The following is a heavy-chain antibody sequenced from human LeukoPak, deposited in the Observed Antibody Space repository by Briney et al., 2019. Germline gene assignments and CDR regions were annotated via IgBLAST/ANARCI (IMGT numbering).Heavy chain of an antibody. CDR3: ARDQGCSSTSCYTFDY. V-gene: IGHV3-64*01. J-gene: IGHJ4*02. CDR1: GFTFSSYA. Sequence: GGSLRLSCAASGFTFSSYAMHWVRQAPGKGPEYVSAISSNGGSTYYANSVKGRFTISRDNSKNTLYLQMGSLRAEDMAVYYCARDQGCSSTSCYTFDYWGQGTLVTVSS. CDR2: ISSNGGST. D-gene: IGHD2-2*02.